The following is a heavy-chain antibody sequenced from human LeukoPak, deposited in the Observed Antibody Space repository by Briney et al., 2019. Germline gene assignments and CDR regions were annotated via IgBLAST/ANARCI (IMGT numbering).Heavy chain of an antibody. CDR2: ISAYNGNT. CDR1: GYTFTSYG. V-gene: IGHV1-18*01. Sequence: ASVKVSCKASGYTFTSYGISWVRQAPGQGLEWMGWISAYNGNTNYAQKLQGRVTMTTDTSTSTAYMELSSLRSEDTAVYYCARERLGYGYDYYYYGMDVWGQGTTVTVSS. CDR3: ARERLGYGYDYYYYGMDV. J-gene: IGHJ6*02. D-gene: IGHD5-18*01.